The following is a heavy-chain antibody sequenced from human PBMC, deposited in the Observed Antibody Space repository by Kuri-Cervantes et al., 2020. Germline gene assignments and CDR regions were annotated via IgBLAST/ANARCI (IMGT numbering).Heavy chain of an antibody. J-gene: IGHJ4*02. CDR3: VREFGGNEDY. Sequence: GESLKISCAASGFTFSGSAMHWVRQASGKGLEWVGRIRSKANSYATAYAASVKGRFTISRDNAKNTLYLQMNNLRVEDTALYYCVREFGGNEDYWGQGTLVTVSS. D-gene: IGHD5-12*01. CDR2: IRSKANSYAT. V-gene: IGHV3-73*01. CDR1: GFTFSGSA.